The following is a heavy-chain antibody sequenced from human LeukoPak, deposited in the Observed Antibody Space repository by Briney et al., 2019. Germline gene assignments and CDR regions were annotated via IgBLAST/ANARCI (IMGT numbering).Heavy chain of an antibody. D-gene: IGHD3-10*01. V-gene: IGHV1-69*04. Sequence: AASVKVSCKASGGTFSSYAISWVRQAPGQGLEWMGRIIPILGIANYAQKFQGRVTITADKSTSTAYMELSSLRSEDTAVYYCARGGNRFGGFYFDYWGQGIQVIVSS. CDR1: GGTFSSYA. J-gene: IGHJ4*02. CDR3: ARGGNRFGGFYFDY. CDR2: IIPILGIA.